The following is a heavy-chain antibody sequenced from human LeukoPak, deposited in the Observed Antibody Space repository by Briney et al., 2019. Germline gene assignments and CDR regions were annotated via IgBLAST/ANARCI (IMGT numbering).Heavy chain of an antibody. CDR3: ARDDCSGGSCYYYYGMDA. D-gene: IGHD2-15*01. CDR2: MNQDGHEE. Sequence: GGSLRLSCAASGFTFSSYWMTWVRQAPGKGLEWVAKMNQDGHEEYYVDSVKGRFTISRDNAKNSLYLQMNSLRAEDTAVYYCARDDCSGGSCYYYYGMDAWGQGTTVTVSS. J-gene: IGHJ6*02. V-gene: IGHV3-7*01. CDR1: GFTFSSYW.